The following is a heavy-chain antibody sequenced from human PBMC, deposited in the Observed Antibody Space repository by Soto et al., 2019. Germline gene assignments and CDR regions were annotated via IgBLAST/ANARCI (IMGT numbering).Heavy chain of an antibody. CDR1: GYSFSTYG. CDR2: ISAYNGDT. J-gene: IGHJ6*02. CDR3: ARGDWNNGMDV. V-gene: IGHV1-18*01. D-gene: IGHD1-1*01. Sequence: ASLKVSCQAFGYSFSTYGITWVRQAPGQGLEWMGWISAYNGDTNYAQILQGRVTMTTDTSTSTAYMELRSLRSDDTAVYYCARGDWNNGMDVWGQGTTVTVSS.